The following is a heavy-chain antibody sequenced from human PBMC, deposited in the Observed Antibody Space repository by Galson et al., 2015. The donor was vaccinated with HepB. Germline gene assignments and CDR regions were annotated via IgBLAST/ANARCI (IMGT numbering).Heavy chain of an antibody. D-gene: IGHD2-21*02. CDR2: IFIGGDT. J-gene: IGHJ2*01. Sequence: SLRLSCAASGFTVSSNYMSWVRQAPGKGLEWVSFIFIGGDTYYADSVKGRFTISTDHSKNTMYLQMNSLRAEDTAVYYCARDPGLTADYAMACWSRGTAGTASS. CDR1: GFTVSSNY. V-gene: IGHV3-66*02. CDR3: ARDPGLTADYAMAC.